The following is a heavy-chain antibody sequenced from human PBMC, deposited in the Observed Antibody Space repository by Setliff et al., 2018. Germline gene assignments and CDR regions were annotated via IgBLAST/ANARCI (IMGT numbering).Heavy chain of an antibody. D-gene: IGHD3-3*01. CDR1: GYPISRGFY. CDR3: ARMSGFQYIDV. CDR2: IYYSGST. Sequence: SETLSLTCTVSGYPISRGFYWSWIRQHPGKGLEWIGYIYYSGSTSYYNPSLKSRVTMSLDTSKNQFSLNLSSVTAADTAVYYCARMSGFQYIDVWGKGTTVTVSS. V-gene: IGHV4-38-2*02. J-gene: IGHJ6*03.